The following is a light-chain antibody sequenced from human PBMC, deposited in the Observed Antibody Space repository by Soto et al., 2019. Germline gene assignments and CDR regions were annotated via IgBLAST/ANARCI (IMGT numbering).Light chain of an antibody. V-gene: IGKV3-20*01. CDR1: QSVSSIY. CDR2: ATS. J-gene: IGKJ2*01. CDR3: QQYGSPPQYI. Sequence: EIVLTQSPGTLSLSPGERATLSCRASQSVSSIYIAWYQQKPGQAPMLLIHATSSRAAGIPDRFSGSGSGTEFTLTITGLEPEDFAVSDCQQYGSPPQYIFGPVTNLEIK.